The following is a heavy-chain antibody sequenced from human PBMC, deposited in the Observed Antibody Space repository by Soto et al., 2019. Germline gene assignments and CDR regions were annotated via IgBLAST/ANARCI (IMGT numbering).Heavy chain of an antibody. CDR2: ISGRGGCT. CDR1: GFTFSSYA. V-gene: IGHV3-23*01. D-gene: IGHD3-3*01. CDR3: AKPITIFGVVRN. J-gene: IGHJ4*02. Sequence: GGSLRLSCAASGFTFSSYAMSWVRQAPGKGLEWVSTISGRGGCTYYADSVKGRFTISRDNSKNTLYLQMNSLRAEDTAVYYCAKPITIFGVVRNWGQGTLVTVSS.